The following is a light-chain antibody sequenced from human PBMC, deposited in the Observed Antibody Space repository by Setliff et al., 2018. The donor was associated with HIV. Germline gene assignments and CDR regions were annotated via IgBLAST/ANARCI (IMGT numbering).Light chain of an antibody. CDR3: CSYAGADAFDV. Sequence: QSALTQPRSVSGSPGQSVTISCTGTSSDVGGYDSVSWFQQHPGKAPKLMIYDVTKRPSGVPDRFSGSKSGDTASLTISGLRAENEADYYCCSYAGADAFDVFGTGTKVTVL. J-gene: IGLJ1*01. V-gene: IGLV2-11*01. CDR1: SSDVGGYDS. CDR2: DVT.